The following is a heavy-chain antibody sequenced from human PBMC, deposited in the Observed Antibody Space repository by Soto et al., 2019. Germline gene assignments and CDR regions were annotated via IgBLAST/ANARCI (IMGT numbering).Heavy chain of an antibody. CDR2: ISNSGGST. J-gene: IGHJ3*02. CDR3: AKDHVIGNGMWNGFDI. CDR1: GITFSSYG. Sequence: EVQLLESGGGLLQPGGSLRLSCVGSGITFSSYGMTWVRQAPGKGLEWGSCISNSGGSTYYAVSVKGRFTISRYNSKSTLDRQMISLRDDDTAVYYFAKDHVIGNGMWNGFDIWGQGTLVTVSS. V-gene: IGHV3-23*01. D-gene: IGHD3-10*01.